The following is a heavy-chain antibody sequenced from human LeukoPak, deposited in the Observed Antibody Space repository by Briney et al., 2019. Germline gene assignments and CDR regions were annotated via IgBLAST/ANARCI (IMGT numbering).Heavy chain of an antibody. Sequence: ASVKVSCKASGYTFTGYYMHWVRQAPGQGLEWMGWINPNSCGTNYAQKFRGRVTMTRDTSISTAYMELSRLRSDDTAVYYCARDPQGYCSGGSCYTITTFDYWGRGTLVTVSS. D-gene: IGHD2-15*01. CDR1: GYTFTGYY. CDR2: INPNSCGT. V-gene: IGHV1-2*02. CDR3: ARDPQGYCSGGSCYTITTFDY. J-gene: IGHJ4*02.